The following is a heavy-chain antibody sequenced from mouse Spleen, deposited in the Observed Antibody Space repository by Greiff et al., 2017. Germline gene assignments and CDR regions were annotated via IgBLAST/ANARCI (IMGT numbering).Heavy chain of an antibody. Sequence: VQLQQSGAELVRPGASVKLSCTASGFNIKDYYMHWVKQRPEQGLEWIGRIDPEDGNTKYDPKFQGKATITADTSSNTAYLQLSSLTSEDTAVYYCASYDGYFEGFAYWGQGTLVTVSA. CDR1: GFNIKDYY. J-gene: IGHJ3*01. V-gene: IGHV14-3*02. CDR3: ASYDGYFEGFAY. D-gene: IGHD2-3*01. CDR2: IDPEDGNT.